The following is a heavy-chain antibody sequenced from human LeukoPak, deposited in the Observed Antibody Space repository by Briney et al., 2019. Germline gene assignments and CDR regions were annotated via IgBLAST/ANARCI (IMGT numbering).Heavy chain of an antibody. V-gene: IGHV4-34*01. CDR3: ARGRRITMIVVRNGYFDL. CDR2: INHSGST. CDR1: GGSFSGYY. J-gene: IGHJ2*01. D-gene: IGHD3-22*01. Sequence: SEILSLTCAVYGGSFSGYYWSWIRQPPGKGLEWIGEINHSGSTNYNPSLKSRVTISVDTSKNQFSLKLSSVTAADTAVYYCARGRRITMIVVRNGYFDLWGRGTLVTVSS.